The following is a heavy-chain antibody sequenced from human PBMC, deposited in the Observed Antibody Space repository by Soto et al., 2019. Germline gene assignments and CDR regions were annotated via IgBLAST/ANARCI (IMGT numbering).Heavy chain of an antibody. CDR3: ARSPPERTMVRGATPRARYYYYYGMDV. J-gene: IGHJ6*02. Sequence: QVQLVQSGAEVKKPGSSVKVSCKASGGTFSSYAISWVRQAPGQGLEWMGGIIPTFGTANYAQKFQGRVTLTADESTSTAYMELSSLRSEDTAVYYCARSPPERTMVRGATPRARYYYYYGMDVWGQGTTVTVSS. CDR2: IIPTFGTA. CDR1: GGTFSSYA. V-gene: IGHV1-69*01. D-gene: IGHD3-10*01.